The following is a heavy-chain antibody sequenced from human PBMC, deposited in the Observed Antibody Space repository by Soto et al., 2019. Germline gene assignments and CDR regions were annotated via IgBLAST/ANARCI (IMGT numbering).Heavy chain of an antibody. D-gene: IGHD6-6*01. CDR1: VFTFSDSA. Sequence: PVGSLRLSCVFSVFTFSDSAMSWVRHAPGKGLQWVSSISGRGGSTFYADSVKGRFTISRDNSLNTLYLQLSSLRAEDTAIYYCAKDRHWNGIEALTYFDAWVQGKLVTXTS. CDR2: ISGRGGST. V-gene: IGHV3-23*01. CDR3: AKDRHWNGIEALTYFDA. J-gene: IGHJ4*02.